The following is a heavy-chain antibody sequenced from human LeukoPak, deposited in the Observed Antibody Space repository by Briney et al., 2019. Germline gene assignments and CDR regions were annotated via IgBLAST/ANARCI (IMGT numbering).Heavy chain of an antibody. D-gene: IGHD3-22*01. J-gene: IGHJ4*02. CDR1: GYSISSGFY. CDR2: IFHSGST. CDR3: ARRDDSSGYHKIFDY. Sequence: SETLSLTCSVSGYSISSGFYWGWIRQPPGKGLEWIGSIFHSGSTYYNPSLKSRVTISIDTSNNQFYLKLSSLTAADTAVYYCARRDDSSGYHKIFDYWGQGTLVTVSS. V-gene: IGHV4-38-2*02.